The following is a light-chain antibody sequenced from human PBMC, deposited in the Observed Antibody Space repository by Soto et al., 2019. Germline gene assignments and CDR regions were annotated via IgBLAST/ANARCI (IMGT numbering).Light chain of an antibody. CDR2: AAS. CDR3: QQGYSTPYT. CDR1: QSISTY. V-gene: IGKV1-39*01. Sequence: DLQMTQSPSSLSASVGDRVTITCRASQSISTYLNWYQQKPGKAPKLVISAASSFQSGVPSRFSGSGSGTDFTLTISSLQPEDFATYYCQQGYSTPYTFGQGTKLEIK. J-gene: IGKJ2*01.